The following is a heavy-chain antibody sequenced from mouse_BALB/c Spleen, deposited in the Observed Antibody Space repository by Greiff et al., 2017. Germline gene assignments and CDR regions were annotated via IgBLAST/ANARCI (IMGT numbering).Heavy chain of an antibody. CDR3: ARQIINYGIPYAMDY. CDR1: GFTFSSYT. D-gene: IGHD2-1*01. CDR2: ISNGGGST. V-gene: IGHV5-12-2*01. J-gene: IGHJ4*01. Sequence: EVQLVESGGGLVQPGGSLKLSCAASGFTFSSYTMSWVRQTPEKRLEWVAYISNGGGSTYYPDTVKGRFTISRDNAKNTLYLQMSSLKSEDTAMYYCARQIINYGIPYAMDYWGQGTSVTVSA.